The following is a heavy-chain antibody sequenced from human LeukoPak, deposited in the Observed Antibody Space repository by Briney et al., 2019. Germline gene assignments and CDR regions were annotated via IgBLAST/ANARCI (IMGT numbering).Heavy chain of an antibody. V-gene: IGHV4-59*01. Sequence: SETLSLTCTVSGGSIGSYYWNWIRQPPGKGLEWIGYIYYSGGTKYNPSLESRVTISVDTSKNQFSLKLSSVTAADTAVYYCARSSTSWRSWFDPWGQGTLVTVSS. CDR1: GGSIGSYY. CDR3: ARSSTSWRSWFDP. J-gene: IGHJ5*02. CDR2: IYYSGGT. D-gene: IGHD2-2*01.